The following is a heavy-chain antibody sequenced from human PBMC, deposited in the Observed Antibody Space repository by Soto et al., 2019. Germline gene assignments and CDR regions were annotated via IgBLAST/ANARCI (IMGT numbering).Heavy chain of an antibody. CDR1: GFTFSSYS. J-gene: IGHJ6*03. CDR3: ARDLNYYYYMDV. CDR2: ISSSSSYI. V-gene: IGHV3-21*01. Sequence: GGSLRLSCTASGFTFSSYSMNWVRQAPGKGLEWVSSISSSSSYIYYADSVKGRFTISRDNAKNSLYLQMNSLRAEDTAVYYCARDLNYYYYMDVWGKGTTVTVSS.